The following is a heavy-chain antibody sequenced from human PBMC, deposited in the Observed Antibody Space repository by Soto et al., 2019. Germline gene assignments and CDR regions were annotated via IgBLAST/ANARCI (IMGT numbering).Heavy chain of an antibody. J-gene: IGHJ4*02. Sequence: GGSLRLSCAASVFTFSSYGMHWVRQAPGKGLEWVAVISYDGSNKYYADSVKGRFTISRDNSKNTLYLQMNSLRAEDTAVYYCAKSSGYYLYYFDYWGQGTLVTVSS. CDR1: VFTFSSYG. D-gene: IGHD3-22*01. CDR3: AKSSGYYLYYFDY. V-gene: IGHV3-30*18. CDR2: ISYDGSNK.